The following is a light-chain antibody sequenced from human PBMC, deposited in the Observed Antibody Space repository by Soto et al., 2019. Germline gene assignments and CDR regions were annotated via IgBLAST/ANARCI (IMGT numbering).Light chain of an antibody. V-gene: IGLV2-8*01. CDR2: EVS. J-gene: IGLJ2*01. CDR3: SSYAGSNSPVV. Sequence: QSALTQPPSASGSPGQSVTISCTGTSSDLGGYNCVSWYQQHPGKAPKLMIYEVSKRPSGVPDRFSGSKSGNTASLTVSGLQAEDEADYYCSSYAGSNSPVVFGGGTKLTVL. CDR1: SSDLGGYNC.